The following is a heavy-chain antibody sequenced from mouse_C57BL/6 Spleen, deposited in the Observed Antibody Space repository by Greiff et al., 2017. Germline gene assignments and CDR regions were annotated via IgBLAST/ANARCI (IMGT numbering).Heavy chain of an antibody. CDR2: ISYDGSN. D-gene: IGHD2-4*01. J-gene: IGHJ2*01. V-gene: IGHV3-6*01. Sequence: VQLQQSGPGLVKPSQSLSLTCSVTGYSITSGYYWNWIRQFPGNKLEWIGYISYDGSNNYNPSLKNRISITRDTSKNQFFLKLNSVTTEDTATYYCARSDYDAYFDYWGQGTTLTVSS. CDR3: ARSDYDAYFDY. CDR1: GYSITSGYY.